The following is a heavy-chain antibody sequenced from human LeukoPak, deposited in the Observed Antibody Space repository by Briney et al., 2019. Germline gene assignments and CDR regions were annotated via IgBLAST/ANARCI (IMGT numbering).Heavy chain of an antibody. CDR3: ARLLPRSDAFDI. Sequence: SETLSLTCAVYGGSFSGYYWSWIRQPPGKGLEWIGEINHSGSTNYNPSLKSRVTISVDTSKNQFSLKLSSVTAADTAVYYCARLLPRSDAFDIWGQGTMVTVSS. V-gene: IGHV4-34*01. J-gene: IGHJ3*02. CDR2: INHSGST. CDR1: GGSFSGYY.